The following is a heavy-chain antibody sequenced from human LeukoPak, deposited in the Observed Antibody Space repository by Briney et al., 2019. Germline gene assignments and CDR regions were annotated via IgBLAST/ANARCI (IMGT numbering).Heavy chain of an antibody. CDR2: IIPILGIA. J-gene: IGHJ4*02. Sequence: ASVKVSCKASGGTFSSYAISWVRQAPGQGLEWMGRIIPILGIANYAQKFQGRVTITADKSTSTAYMELNSLRSEDTAVYYCARARPIYSGSYHRYYFDYWGQGTLVTVSS. V-gene: IGHV1-69*04. D-gene: IGHD1-26*01. CDR1: GGTFSSYA. CDR3: ARARPIYSGSYHRYYFDY.